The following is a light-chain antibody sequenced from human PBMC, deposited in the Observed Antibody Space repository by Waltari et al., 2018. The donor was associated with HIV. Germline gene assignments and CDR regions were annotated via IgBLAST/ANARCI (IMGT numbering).Light chain of an antibody. V-gene: IGLV4-69*01. J-gene: IGLJ3*02. Sequence: QLVLTQSPSASASLGASVKLTCTLSSGHNSYAIAWHQQQPEKGPRYLMKLKSDGSHKKGDGIPERFSGSSSGAERYLTVSSLQSEDEADYYCQTWATGIRVFGGGTKLTVL. CDR3: QTWATGIRV. CDR2: LKSDGSH. CDR1: SGHNSYA.